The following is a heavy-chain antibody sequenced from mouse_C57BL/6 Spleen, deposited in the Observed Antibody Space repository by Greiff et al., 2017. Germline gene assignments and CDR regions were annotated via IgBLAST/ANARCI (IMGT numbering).Heavy chain of an antibody. J-gene: IGHJ4*01. CDR2: LSDGGSYT. D-gene: IGHD3-2*02. V-gene: IGHV5-4*03. CDR1: GFTFSSYA. Sequence: EVKLVESGGGLVKPGGSLKLSCAASGFTFSSYAMSWVRQTPEKRLEWVATLSDGGSYTYYPDNVKGRFTISRDNAKNNLYLQMSHLKSEDTAMYYCARHLDSSGYVDYAMDYWGQGTSVTVSS. CDR3: ARHLDSSGYVDYAMDY.